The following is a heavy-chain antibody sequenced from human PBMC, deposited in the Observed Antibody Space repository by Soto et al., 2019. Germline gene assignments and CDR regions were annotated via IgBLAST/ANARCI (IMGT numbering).Heavy chain of an antibody. CDR2: ISAYNGNT. J-gene: IGHJ6*02. V-gene: IGHV1-18*01. D-gene: IGHD6-13*01. CDR3: AREVKPGIAAAGTRSVYYYYYGMDV. CDR1: GYTFTSYG. Sequence: ASVKVSCKASGYTFTSYGSSWVRQAPGQGLEWMGWISAYNGNTNYAQKLQGRVTMTTDTSTSTAYMELRSLRSDDTAVYYCAREVKPGIAAAGTRSVYYYYYGMDVWGQGTTVTVSS.